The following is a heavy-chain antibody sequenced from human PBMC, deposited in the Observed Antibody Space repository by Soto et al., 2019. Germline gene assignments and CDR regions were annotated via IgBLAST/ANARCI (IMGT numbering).Heavy chain of an antibody. D-gene: IGHD6-13*01. CDR1: GFTFSNYD. CDR2: IWYDGSNK. Sequence: QVQLVESGGGVVQPGRSLRLSCAPSGFTFSNYDMHWVRQAPGKGLEWVAVIWYDGSNKYYEDSVKGRFTISRDNSKNTLYLQMNSLRAEDTAVYYCAIGIVAAGFDYWGQGTLVTVSS. J-gene: IGHJ4*02. V-gene: IGHV3-33*01. CDR3: AIGIVAAGFDY.